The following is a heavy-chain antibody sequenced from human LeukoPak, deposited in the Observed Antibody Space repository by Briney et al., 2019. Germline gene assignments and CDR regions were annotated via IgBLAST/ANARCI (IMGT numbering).Heavy chain of an antibody. CDR1: GGSISSYY. CDR2: IYTSGST. Sequence: SETLSLTCTVSGGSISSYYWSWIRQPAGEGLEWIGRIYTSGSTNYNPSLKSRVTMSVDTSKNQFSLKLSSVTAADTAVYYCARDSRYSSSWYRRYYYYMDVWGKGPRSPSP. V-gene: IGHV4-4*07. J-gene: IGHJ6*03. D-gene: IGHD6-13*01. CDR3: ARDSRYSSSWYRRYYYYMDV.